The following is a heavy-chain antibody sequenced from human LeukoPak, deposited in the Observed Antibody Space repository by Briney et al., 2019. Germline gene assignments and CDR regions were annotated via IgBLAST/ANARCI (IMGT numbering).Heavy chain of an antibody. D-gene: IGHD6-13*01. CDR1: GFTFDDYA. Sequence: GRSRRLSCAASGFTFDDYAMHWVRQAPGKGLEWVSGISWNSGSIGYADSVKGRFTIPRDNAKNSLYLQMNSLRAEDTALYYCAKANRYSKGAFDIWGQGTMVTVSS. CDR3: AKANRYSKGAFDI. V-gene: IGHV3-9*01. CDR2: ISWNSGSI. J-gene: IGHJ3*02.